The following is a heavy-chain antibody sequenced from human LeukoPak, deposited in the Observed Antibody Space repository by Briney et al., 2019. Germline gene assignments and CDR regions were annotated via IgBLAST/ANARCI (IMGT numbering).Heavy chain of an antibody. J-gene: IGHJ3*02. CDR1: GYSISSGYY. V-gene: IGHV4-38-2*02. CDR3: ARVVAGGLAGSGAFDI. D-gene: IGHD3-10*01. Sequence: SETLSLTCTVSGYSISSGYYWGWIRQPPGKGLEWIGSAFHSGSTYYNPSLKSRVTISVDTSKNQFSLKLSSVTAADTAVYYCARVVAGGLAGSGAFDIWGQGTMVTVSS. CDR2: AFHSGST.